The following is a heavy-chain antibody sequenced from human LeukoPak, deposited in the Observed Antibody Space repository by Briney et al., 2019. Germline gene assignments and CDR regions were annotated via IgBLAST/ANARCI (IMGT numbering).Heavy chain of an antibody. CDR1: GFTFDDYD. V-gene: IGHV3-9*01. Sequence: GGSLRLSCAASGFTFDDYDMHWVRQAPGKGLEWVSGISWHSVNIGYADSVKGRFTISRDNAKNSLYLQMNSLRAEDTALYYCANAGSVISPLEYWGQGTLVIVSS. CDR2: ISWHSVNI. J-gene: IGHJ4*02. D-gene: IGHD3-22*01. CDR3: ANAGSVISPLEY.